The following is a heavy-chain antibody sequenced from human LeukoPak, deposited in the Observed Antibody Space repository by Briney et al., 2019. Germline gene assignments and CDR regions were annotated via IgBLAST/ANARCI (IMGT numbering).Heavy chain of an antibody. Sequence: GALRLSCAASGFTFSSYWMSWIRQAPGKGLEWVSYISSSGSSVFYADSVKGRFTISRDNAKNSLSLQVNSLRAEDTAVYYCARVVYCSGGSCHIFAFDIWGQGTMVIVSS. CDR1: GFTFSSYW. J-gene: IGHJ3*02. D-gene: IGHD2-15*01. CDR3: ARVVYCSGGSCHIFAFDI. V-gene: IGHV3-11*01. CDR2: ISSSGSSV.